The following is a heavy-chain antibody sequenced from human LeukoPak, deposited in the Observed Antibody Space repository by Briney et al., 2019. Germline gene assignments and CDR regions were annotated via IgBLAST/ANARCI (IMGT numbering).Heavy chain of an antibody. V-gene: IGHV1-69*05. CDR1: GGTFSSYA. CDR3: AREVAVDTAMVDAFDI. D-gene: IGHD5-18*01. J-gene: IGHJ3*02. CDR2: IIPIFGTA. Sequence: TVQVSCKASGGTFSSYAISWVRQAPGQGLEWMGGIIPIFGTANYAQKFQGRVTITTDESTSTAYMELSSLRSEDTAVYYCAREVAVDTAMVDAFDIRGQGTMVTVSS.